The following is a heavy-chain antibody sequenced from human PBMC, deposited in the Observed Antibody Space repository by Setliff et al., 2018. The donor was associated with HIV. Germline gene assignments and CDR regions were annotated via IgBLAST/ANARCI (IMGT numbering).Heavy chain of an antibody. CDR1: GYTFNSYG. Sequence: ASVKVSCKASGYTFNSYGISWVRQAPGQGLEWMGWNSPYNGNTKFGQKLQGRVTMTTDTSTSTGYMELRSLRSDDTAMYYCAVVNKVTDFEYWGQGTLVTVSS. CDR3: AVVNKVTDFEY. CDR2: NSPYNGNT. V-gene: IGHV1-18*01. D-gene: IGHD2-21*01. J-gene: IGHJ4*02.